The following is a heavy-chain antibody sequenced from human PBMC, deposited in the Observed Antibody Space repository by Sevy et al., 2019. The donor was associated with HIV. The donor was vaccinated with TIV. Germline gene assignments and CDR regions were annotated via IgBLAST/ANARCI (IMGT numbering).Heavy chain of an antibody. D-gene: IGHD2-2*01. J-gene: IGHJ6*02. V-gene: IGHV3-7*03. CDR2: IKGDGSER. CDR3: ARHCNSNRCLWGLDV. CDR1: GFTFSSYW. Sequence: GGSLRLSCAASGFTFSSYWMSWVRQAPGKGLEWVANIKGDGSERYYVDSVRGRFTISRDNAKNSLYLQMNSLRVEDTALYYCARHCNSNRCLWGLDVWGQGTTVTVSS.